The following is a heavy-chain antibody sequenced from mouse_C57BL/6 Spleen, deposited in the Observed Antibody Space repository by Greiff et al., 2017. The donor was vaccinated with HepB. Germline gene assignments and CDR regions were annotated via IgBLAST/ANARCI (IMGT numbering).Heavy chain of an antibody. Sequence: EVQLVESGGDLVKPGGSLKLSCAASGFTFSSYGMSWVRQTPDKRLEWVATISSGGSYTYYPDSVKGRFTISRDNAKHTLYLQMSSLKSEDTAMYYCARPDGSSPYGYFDVWGTGTTVTVSS. V-gene: IGHV5-6*01. CDR1: GFTFSSYG. D-gene: IGHD1-1*01. CDR2: ISSGGSYT. J-gene: IGHJ1*03. CDR3: ARPDGSSPYGYFDV.